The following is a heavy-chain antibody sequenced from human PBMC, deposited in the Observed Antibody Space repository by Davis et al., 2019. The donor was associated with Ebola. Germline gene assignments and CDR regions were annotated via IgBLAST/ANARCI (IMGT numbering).Heavy chain of an antibody. D-gene: IGHD2-21*01. CDR1: GGTFSSYA. V-gene: IGHV1-69*05. CDR3: ACGSGYYYYYMDV. Sequence: SVKVSCKASGGTFSSYAISWVRQAPGQGLEWMGGIIPIFGTANYAQKLQGRVTMTTDTSTSTAYMELRSLRSDDTAVYYCACGSGYYYYYMDVWGKGTTVTVSS. CDR2: IIPIFGTA. J-gene: IGHJ6*03.